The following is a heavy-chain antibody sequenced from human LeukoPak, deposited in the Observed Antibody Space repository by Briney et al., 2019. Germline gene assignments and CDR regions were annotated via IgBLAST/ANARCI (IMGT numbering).Heavy chain of an antibody. CDR2: IKQDGSQK. V-gene: IGHV3-7*03. CDR1: GFTFSSYW. CDR3: AKDTGFSSTSCYDY. Sequence: GGSLRLSCAASGFTFSSYWMSWVRQAPGKGLEWVANIKQDGSQKYYVDSVKGRFSISRDNAKNSLYLQMNSLRAEDTALYYCAKDTGFSSTSCYDYWGQGTLVTVSS. J-gene: IGHJ4*02. D-gene: IGHD2-2*01.